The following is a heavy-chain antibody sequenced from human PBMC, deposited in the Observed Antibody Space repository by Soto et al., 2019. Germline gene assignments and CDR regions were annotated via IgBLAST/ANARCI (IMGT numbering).Heavy chain of an antibody. CDR2: INAGDGDS. D-gene: IGHD2-2*01. CDR1: GYSFVRYT. Sequence: QVQLVQSGAEVKKPGASVKISCQASGYSFVRYTLHWVRQAPGQSLEWMGWINAGDGDSRYSQKFQGRVSMTRDTSTKRAYMERSSLRCEDTAVYYCAGIAGYCSSDSCYVAGWPFDYWGQGTLVTVSS. CDR3: AGIAGYCSSDSCYVAGWPFDY. J-gene: IGHJ4*02. V-gene: IGHV1-3*01.